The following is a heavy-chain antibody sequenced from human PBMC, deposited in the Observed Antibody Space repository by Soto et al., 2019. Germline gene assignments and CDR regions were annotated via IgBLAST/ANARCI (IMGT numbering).Heavy chain of an antibody. J-gene: IGHJ6*02. CDR2: ISYDGSNK. V-gene: IGHV3-30-3*01. D-gene: IGHD6-13*01. CDR3: ARVQAAAGTYGMDV. CDR1: GFTFSSYA. Sequence: PGGSLRLSCAASGFTFSSYAMHWVRQAPGKGLEWVAVISYDGSNKYYADSVKGRFTISRDNSKNTLYLQMNSLRAEDTAVYYCARVQAAAGTYGMDVWGQGTTVTVSS.